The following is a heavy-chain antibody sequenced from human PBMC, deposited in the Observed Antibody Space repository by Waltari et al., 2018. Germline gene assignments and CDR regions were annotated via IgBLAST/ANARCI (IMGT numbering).Heavy chain of an antibody. CDR3: AKTQDFDFWSGSYFDH. CDR1: GFIFTSSP. D-gene: IGHD3-3*01. CDR2: ISGSGGTT. V-gene: IGHV3-23*01. J-gene: IGHJ4*02. Sequence: EVQLLESGGGLVQPGGSLRLSCAASGFIFTSSPLLWVRQAPGKGLEWVSGISGSGGTTYYAASVKGRLTISRDNSNDTVYLQMNSLTAEDTAVYYCAKTQDFDFWSGSYFDHWGQGALVNVFS.